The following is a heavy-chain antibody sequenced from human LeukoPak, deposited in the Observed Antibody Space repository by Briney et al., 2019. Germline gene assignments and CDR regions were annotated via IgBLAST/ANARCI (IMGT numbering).Heavy chain of an antibody. Sequence: PSEPLSLTCTVSGGSITSYYWSWIRQPPGKGLEWIGYIYYSGSTNYNPSLKSRVTISVDTSKNQFSLKLSSVTAADTAVYYCARFTAQSYYDSSGLFDYWGQGTLVTVSS. V-gene: IGHV4-59*01. CDR1: GGSITSYY. CDR2: IYYSGST. D-gene: IGHD3-22*01. J-gene: IGHJ4*02. CDR3: ARFTAQSYYDSSGLFDY.